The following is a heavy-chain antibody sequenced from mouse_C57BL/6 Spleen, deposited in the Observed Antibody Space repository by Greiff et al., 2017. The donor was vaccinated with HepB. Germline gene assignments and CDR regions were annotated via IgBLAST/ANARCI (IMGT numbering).Heavy chain of an antibody. CDR3: TRALYYGSSYDY. CDR2: IDPETGGT. D-gene: IGHD1-1*01. V-gene: IGHV1-15*01. J-gene: IGHJ2*01. Sequence: VQRVESGAELVRPGASVTLSCKASGYTFTDYEMHWVKQTPVHGLEWIGAIDPETGGTAYNQKFKGKAILTADKSSSTAYMELRSLTSEDSAVYYCTRALYYGSSYDYWGQGTTLTVSS. CDR1: GYTFTDYE.